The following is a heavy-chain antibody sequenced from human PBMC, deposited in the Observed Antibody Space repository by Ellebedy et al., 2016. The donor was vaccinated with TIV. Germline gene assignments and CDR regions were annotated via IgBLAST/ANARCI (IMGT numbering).Heavy chain of an antibody. Sequence: AASVKVSCKASGYSFTSYYIHWVRQAPGQGLEWMGIINPSGGITRHAQKFQGRVTMTRDTSTSTVYMELSSLRSEDTAVYYCARVTKRINNLGTHFFFDHWGQGTLVTVSS. J-gene: IGHJ4*02. CDR2: INPSGGIT. D-gene: IGHD3-3*02. CDR3: ARVTKRINNLGTHFFFDH. CDR1: GYSFTSYY. V-gene: IGHV1-46*01.